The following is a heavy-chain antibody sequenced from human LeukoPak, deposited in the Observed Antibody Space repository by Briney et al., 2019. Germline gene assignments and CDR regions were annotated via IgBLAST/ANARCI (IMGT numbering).Heavy chain of an antibody. J-gene: IGHJ5*02. Sequence: PGGSLRLSCAASGFTFSSYWMSWVRQAPGKGLEWVANIKQDGSEKYYVDSVKGRFTISRDNPKNSLYLQMNSLRAEDTAVYYCARECGSGSYPSPNWFDPGARKPWSPSPQ. V-gene: IGHV3-7*01. CDR2: IKQDGSEK. D-gene: IGHD3-10*01. CDR1: GFTFSSYW. CDR3: ARECGSGSYPSPNWFDP.